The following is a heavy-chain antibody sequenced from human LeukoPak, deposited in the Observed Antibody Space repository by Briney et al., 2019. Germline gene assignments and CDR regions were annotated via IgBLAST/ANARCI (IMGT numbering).Heavy chain of an antibody. V-gene: IGHV5-51*01. J-gene: IGHJ4*02. D-gene: IGHD3-22*01. CDR1: EYSFPNYW. CDR3: ARYHYDGSGYPY. CDR2: IYPGDSDT. Sequence: GESLKISCKGSEYSFPNYWIGWVRQMPGKGLEWMGIIYPGDSDTRYRPSFQGQVTISLDKSINTAYLQWSSLQASDTAMYYCARYHYDGSGYPYWGQGTLVTVSS.